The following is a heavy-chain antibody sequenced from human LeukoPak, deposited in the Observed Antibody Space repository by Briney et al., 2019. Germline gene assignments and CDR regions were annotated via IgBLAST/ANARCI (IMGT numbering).Heavy chain of an antibody. D-gene: IGHD3-10*01. J-gene: IGHJ3*02. Sequence: GGSLRLSCAASGFTFSSYSMNWVRQAPGKGLEWVSSISSSSSYIYYADSVKGRFTISRDNAKNSLYLQMNSLRAEDTAVYYCARDKDRDYYGSGSYYEWSAFDIRGQGTMVTVSS. V-gene: IGHV3-21*01. CDR1: GFTFSSYS. CDR3: ARDKDRDYYGSGSYYEWSAFDI. CDR2: ISSSSSYI.